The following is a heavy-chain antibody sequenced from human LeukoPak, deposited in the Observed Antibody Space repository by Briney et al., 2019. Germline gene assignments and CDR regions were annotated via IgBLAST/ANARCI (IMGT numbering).Heavy chain of an antibody. J-gene: IGHJ4*02. CDR2: IYYSGST. V-gene: IGHV4-59*01. CDR1: GGSISSYY. Sequence: SETLSLTCTVSGGSISSYYWSWIRQPPGKGLEWIGYIYYSGSTNYNPSLKSRVTISVDTSKNQFSLKLSSVTAADTAVYYCARSSGDYGSGSYYRDFANWAQGTLVTVSS. CDR3: ARSSGDYGSGSYYRDFAN. D-gene: IGHD3-10*01.